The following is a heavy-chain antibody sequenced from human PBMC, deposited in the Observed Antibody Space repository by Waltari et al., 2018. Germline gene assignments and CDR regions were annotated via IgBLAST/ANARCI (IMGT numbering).Heavy chain of an antibody. V-gene: IGHV3-53*01. CDR1: GFSASGVY. D-gene: IGHD1-26*01. Sequence: EVQLVESGGGLVQPGGSVSISCAASGFSASGVYMTWVRQAPGKGLQWVSIIYSGGSTYYADSVKGRFTISRDNSKNTVFLQMNSLRVDDTAVYYCARPVGNETWGQGTLVTVSS. J-gene: IGHJ5*02. CDR3: ARPVGNET. CDR2: IYSGGST.